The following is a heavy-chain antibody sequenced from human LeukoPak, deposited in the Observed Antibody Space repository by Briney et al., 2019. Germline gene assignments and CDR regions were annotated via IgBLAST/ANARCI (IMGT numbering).Heavy chain of an antibody. Sequence: VASVKVSCKVSGYTLTELSMHWVRQAPGKGLEWMGGFDPEDGDTIYAQKFQGRVTMTEDTSTDTAYMELSSLRSEDTAVYYCAMVPIAVAGPFDYWGQGTLVTVSS. CDR1: GYTLTELS. D-gene: IGHD6-19*01. J-gene: IGHJ4*02. V-gene: IGHV1-24*01. CDR2: FDPEDGDT. CDR3: AMVPIAVAGPFDY.